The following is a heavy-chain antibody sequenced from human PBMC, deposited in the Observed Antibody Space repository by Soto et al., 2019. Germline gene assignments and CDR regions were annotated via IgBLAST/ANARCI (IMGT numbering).Heavy chain of an antibody. CDR2: INHSGST. D-gene: IGHD2-8*01. Sequence: SETLSLTCAVYGGSFSGYYWSWIRQPPGKGLEWIGEINHSGSTNYNPSLKSRVTISVDTSKNQFSLKLSSVTAADTAVYYCARAPPIVLMVYASGWFDPWGQGTLVTVSS. J-gene: IGHJ5*02. CDR3: ARAPPIVLMVYASGWFDP. CDR1: GGSFSGYY. V-gene: IGHV4-34*01.